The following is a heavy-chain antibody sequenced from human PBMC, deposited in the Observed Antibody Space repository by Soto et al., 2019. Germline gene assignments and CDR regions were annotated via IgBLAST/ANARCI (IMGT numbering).Heavy chain of an antibody. J-gene: IGHJ4*02. CDR1: GSSISSGDFY. D-gene: IGHD3-22*01. Sequence: QVQLQESGPGLVKPSQTLSLTCTVSGSSISSGDFYWSWIRQSPGKGLEWIGFVYYSGATYDNPSLKTRLTISVDTSRNQFSLRLTSVTAADTAVYYCAGLGYSHRQYDYWGQGALVTVSS. CDR3: AGLGYSHRQYDY. V-gene: IGHV4-30-4*01. CDR2: VYYSGAT.